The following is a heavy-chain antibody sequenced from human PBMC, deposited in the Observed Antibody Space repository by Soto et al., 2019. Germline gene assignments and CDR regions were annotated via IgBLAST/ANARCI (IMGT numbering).Heavy chain of an antibody. CDR1: GFTFDYYW. Sequence: EVQLVESGGGLVQPGESLRLSCAASGFTFDYYWMHWVRQAPGKGLVWVSRVHSDGTTTTYEDYVKGRFTISRDNARNTVSLQMSGLRAEDTAIYYCARGDRGGFDLWGHGTVVTVSS. CDR3: ARGDRGGFDL. J-gene: IGHJ3*01. V-gene: IGHV3-74*01. CDR2: VHSDGTTT. D-gene: IGHD3-10*01.